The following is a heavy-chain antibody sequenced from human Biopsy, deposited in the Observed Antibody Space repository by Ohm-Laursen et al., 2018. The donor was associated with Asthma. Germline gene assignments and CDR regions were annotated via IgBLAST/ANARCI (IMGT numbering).Heavy chain of an antibody. J-gene: IGHJ4*02. CDR2: IYYSGST. CDR3: ARAQDYYDSRGYYRSFDY. D-gene: IGHD3-22*01. Sequence: SDTLSLTCTASYGSITSGGYYWTWIRQHPGKGLEWIGFIYYSGSTYYNPSLKSRVSISIDTSKNQFSLKLSSVTAADTAVYYCARAQDYYDSRGYYRSFDYWGQGTLVTVFS. CDR1: YGSITSGGYY. V-gene: IGHV4-31*02.